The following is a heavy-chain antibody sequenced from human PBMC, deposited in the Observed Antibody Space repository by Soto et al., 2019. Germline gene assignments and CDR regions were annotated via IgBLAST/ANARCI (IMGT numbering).Heavy chain of an antibody. Sequence: QVQLVESGGGVVQPGRSLRLSCAASGFPFSSFGMQWVRQAPGKGLEWVAVIWYDGSNKYYADSVKGRFTISRDNSKNTLYLQMNNLRAEDTAVYYCARDPSSIAAAGRFDYWGQGTLVSVFS. CDR2: IWYDGSNK. V-gene: IGHV3-33*01. D-gene: IGHD6-13*01. CDR3: ARDPSSIAAAGRFDY. J-gene: IGHJ4*02. CDR1: GFPFSSFG.